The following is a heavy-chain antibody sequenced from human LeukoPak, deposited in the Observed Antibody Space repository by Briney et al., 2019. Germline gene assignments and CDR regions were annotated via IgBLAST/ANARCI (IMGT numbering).Heavy chain of an antibody. Sequence: ASVTVSFTASGYTFTSYAMHWVRQAPGQRLEWMGWINAGNGNTKYSQKFQGRVTTTRDTSASTAYMELSSLRSEDMAVYYCARANTMVREPQVSVDWFDPWGQGTLVTVSS. D-gene: IGHD3-10*01. CDR3: ARANTMVREPQVSVDWFDP. CDR1: GYTFTSYA. J-gene: IGHJ5*02. V-gene: IGHV1-3*01. CDR2: INAGNGNT.